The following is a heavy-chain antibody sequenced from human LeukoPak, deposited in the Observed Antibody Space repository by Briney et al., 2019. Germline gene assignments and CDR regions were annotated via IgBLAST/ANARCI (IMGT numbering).Heavy chain of an antibody. CDR3: ARDMSSSGTVSGHGFDY. J-gene: IGHJ4*02. D-gene: IGHD5-12*01. V-gene: IGHV3-9*03. CDR2: ISWNSGSI. Sequence: GGSLRLSCAASGFTFDDYAMHWVRQGPGKGLEWVSGISWNSGSIGYAGSVKGRFTISRDNAKNSVHLQMNSLRAEDMALYYCARDMSSSGTVSGHGFDYWGQRTLVTVSS. CDR1: GFTFDDYA.